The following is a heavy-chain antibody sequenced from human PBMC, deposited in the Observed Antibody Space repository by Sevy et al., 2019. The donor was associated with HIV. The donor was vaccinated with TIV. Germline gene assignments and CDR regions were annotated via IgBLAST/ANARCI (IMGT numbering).Heavy chain of an antibody. J-gene: IGHJ5*02. D-gene: IGHD2-15*01. CDR2: ISPTGATI. Sequence: GGSLRLSCAASGFTFSDFYMSWIRQSPGKGLEWVSYISPTGATIFYADSVKGRFTISRDNAKNSLYLQMNSLRAEDTAVYYCARVVGYCVSASRSNWFDPWGPGNLVTVSS. V-gene: IGHV3-11*01. CDR3: ARVVGYCVSASRSNWFDP. CDR1: GFTFSDFY.